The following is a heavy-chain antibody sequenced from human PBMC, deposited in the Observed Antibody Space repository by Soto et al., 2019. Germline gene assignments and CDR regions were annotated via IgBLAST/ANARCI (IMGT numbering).Heavy chain of an antibody. CDR3: ARPLIGNFAYYNF. Sequence: SVKVSCKASGGTFSSYTISWVRQAPGQGLEWMGRIIPILGIANYAQKFQGRVTITADKSTSTAYMELSSLRSEDTAVYFCARPLIGNFAYYNFWGQGALVTVSS. V-gene: IGHV1-69*02. J-gene: IGHJ4*02. D-gene: IGHD3-22*01. CDR1: GGTFSSYT. CDR2: IIPILGIA.